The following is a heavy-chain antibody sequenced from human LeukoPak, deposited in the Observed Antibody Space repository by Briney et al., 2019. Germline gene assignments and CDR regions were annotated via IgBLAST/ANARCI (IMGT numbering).Heavy chain of an antibody. J-gene: IGHJ4*02. CDR1: GFTFGDYA. Sequence: GGSLRLSCTASGFTFGDYAMSWFRQAPGKGLEWVGFIRSKAYGGTTEYAASVKGRFSISRDDSKSIAYLQLNSLKTEDTAVYYCTTAGEYYDILTGYSLDYWGQGTLVTVSS. V-gene: IGHV3-49*03. D-gene: IGHD3-9*01. CDR2: IRSKAYGGTT. CDR3: TTAGEYYDILTGYSLDY.